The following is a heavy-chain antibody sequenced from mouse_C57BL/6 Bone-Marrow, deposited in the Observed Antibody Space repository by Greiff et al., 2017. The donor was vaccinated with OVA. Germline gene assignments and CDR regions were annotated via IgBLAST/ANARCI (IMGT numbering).Heavy chain of an antibody. V-gene: IGHV14-4*01. CDR1: GFNIKDDY. CDR2: IDPENGDT. Sequence: VQLQQSGAELVRPGASVKLSCTASGFNIKDDYMHWVKQRPEQGLEWIGWIDPENGDTEYASKFQGKATITADASSNTAYLQLSSLTSEDTAVYYCTTFYDGYYFLAYWGQGTLVTVSA. J-gene: IGHJ3*01. CDR3: TTFYDGYYFLAY. D-gene: IGHD2-3*01.